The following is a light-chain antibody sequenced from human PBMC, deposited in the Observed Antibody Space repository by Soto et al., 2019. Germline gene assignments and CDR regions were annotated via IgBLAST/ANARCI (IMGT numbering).Light chain of an antibody. Sequence: EGVTISWRASQVISTSLAWYQVKPGKAPKLLIYAASTLESGVPSRFSATVSGTEFSLTITSLQPEDFATYYCQQLNYYPLTFGGGTKVDI. CDR2: AAS. CDR3: QQLNYYPLT. V-gene: IGKV1-9*01. J-gene: IGKJ4*01. CDR1: QVISTS.